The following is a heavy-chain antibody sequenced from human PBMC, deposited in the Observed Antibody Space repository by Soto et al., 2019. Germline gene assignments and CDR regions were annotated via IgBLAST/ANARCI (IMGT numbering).Heavy chain of an antibody. CDR3: ARVRSSIWYESYYYLYAMDD. V-gene: IGHV3-74*01. D-gene: IGHD6-13*01. J-gene: IGHJ6*02. CDR2: INSDGSST. Sequence: GGSLRLSCAAAGFTFSSYWMHWVRQAPGKGLVWVSRINSDGSSTTYADSVKGRFTISRDNAKNTLYLQMNSLRAEDTAVYYCARVRSSIWYESYYYLYAMDDRGQGTTVTVSS. CDR1: GFTFSSYW.